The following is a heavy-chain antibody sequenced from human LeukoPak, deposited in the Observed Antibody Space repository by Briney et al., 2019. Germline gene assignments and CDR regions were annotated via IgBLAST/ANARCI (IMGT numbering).Heavy chain of an antibody. J-gene: IGHJ4*02. Sequence: PSETLSLTCAVYGGSFSGYYWSWIRQPPGKGPEWIGEINHSGSTNYNPSLKSRVTISVDTSKNQFSLKLSSVTAADTAVYYCASRTAMVTWAYWGQGTLVTVSS. V-gene: IGHV4-34*01. CDR2: INHSGST. CDR1: GGSFSGYY. CDR3: ASRTAMVTWAY. D-gene: IGHD5-18*01.